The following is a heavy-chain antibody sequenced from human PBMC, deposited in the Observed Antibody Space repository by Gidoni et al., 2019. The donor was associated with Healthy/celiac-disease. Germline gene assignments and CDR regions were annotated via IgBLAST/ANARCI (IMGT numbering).Heavy chain of an antibody. CDR2: ISSSSSYI. Sequence: EVQLVDSGGGLVKPGGSLSLSCAASGFTFSSYSMNWVRQAPGKGLEWVSSISSSSSYIYYADSVKGRFTISRDNAKNSLYLQMNSLRAEDTAVYYCARDAQYSSSWYAWGQGTLVTVSS. D-gene: IGHD6-13*01. V-gene: IGHV3-21*01. CDR3: ARDAQYSSSWYA. J-gene: IGHJ5*02. CDR1: GFTFSSYS.